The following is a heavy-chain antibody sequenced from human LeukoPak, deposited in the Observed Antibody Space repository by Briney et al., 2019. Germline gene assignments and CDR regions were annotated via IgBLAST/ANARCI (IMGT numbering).Heavy chain of an antibody. CDR1: GFIFSSYS. CDR2: ISSSSTYI. J-gene: IGHJ4*02. Sequence: GGSLRLSCAASGFIFSSYSMNWVRQAPGKGLEWVSSISSSSTYIYYADSVKGRFTIPRDNAKNSLYLQMNSLRAEDTAVYYCTREGRDDFWGQGTLVTVSS. V-gene: IGHV3-21*01. CDR3: TREGRDDF. D-gene: IGHD3-10*01.